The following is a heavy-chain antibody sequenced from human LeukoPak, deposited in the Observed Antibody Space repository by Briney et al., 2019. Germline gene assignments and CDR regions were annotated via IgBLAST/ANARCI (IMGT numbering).Heavy chain of an antibody. CDR3: ARRGGSQGAYAFDI. V-gene: IGHV1-2*02. CDR2: INPNSGGT. Sequence: ASVTVSCKASGYTFTGYYMHWVRQAPGQGLEWMGWINPNSGGTNYAQKFQGRVTMTRDTSISTAYMELSRLRSDDTAVYYCARRGGSQGAYAFDIWGQGTMVTVSS. CDR1: GYTFTGYY. J-gene: IGHJ3*02. D-gene: IGHD2-15*01.